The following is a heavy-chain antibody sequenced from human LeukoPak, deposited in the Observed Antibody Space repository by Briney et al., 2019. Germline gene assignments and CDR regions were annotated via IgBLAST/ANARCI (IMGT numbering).Heavy chain of an antibody. CDR2: FDPGDGET. D-gene: IGHD3-16*02. CDR1: GYTFTSYY. CDR3: ARDLGVMITFGGVIVLDY. J-gene: IGHJ4*02. Sequence: ASVKVSCKASGYTFTSYYMHWVRQAPGQGLEWMGGFDPGDGETIYAQKFQGRVTMTEDTSTDTAYMELRSLRSDDTAVYYCARDLGVMITFGGVIVLDYWGQGTLVTVSS. V-gene: IGHV1-24*01.